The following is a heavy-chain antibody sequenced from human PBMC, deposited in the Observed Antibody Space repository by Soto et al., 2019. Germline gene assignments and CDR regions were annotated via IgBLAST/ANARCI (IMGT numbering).Heavy chain of an antibody. J-gene: IGHJ4*02. CDR3: ARVGLAMGATRLPLDFDY. CDR2: IYSGGST. Sequence: GGSLRLSCAASGFTVSSNYMSWVRQAPGKGLEWVSVIYSGGSTYYADSVKGRFTISRDKSKNTLYLQMNSLRAEDTAVYYCARVGLAMGATRLPLDFDYWGLGTLVTVSS. CDR1: GFTVSSNY. V-gene: IGHV3-53*01. D-gene: IGHD3-16*01.